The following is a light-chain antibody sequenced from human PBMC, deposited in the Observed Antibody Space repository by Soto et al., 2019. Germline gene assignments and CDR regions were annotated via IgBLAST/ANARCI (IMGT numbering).Light chain of an antibody. CDR2: DAS. V-gene: IGKV3-15*01. J-gene: IGKJ2*01. CDR3: QQYNNWPYT. CDR1: QSVGSN. Sequence: IVLTHSPATLSVSPGERATLSCRASQSVGSNLAWYQQRPGRPPRLLIYDASTRATDIPARFSGGGSGTEFTLTISSLQSEDFAVYYCQQYNNWPYTFGQGTKLQIK.